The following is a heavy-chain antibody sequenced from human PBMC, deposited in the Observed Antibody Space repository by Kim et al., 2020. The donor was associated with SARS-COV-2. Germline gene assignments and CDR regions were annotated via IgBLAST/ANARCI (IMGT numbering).Heavy chain of an antibody. CDR3: TSQQRITMIVVVIFPDY. V-gene: IGHV3-15*01. CDR2: IKSKTDGGTT. CDR1: GFTFSNAW. Sequence: GGSLRLSCAASGFTFSNAWMSWVRQAPGKGLEWVGRIKSKTDGGTTDYAAPVKGRFTISRDDSKNTLYLQMNSLKTEDTAVYYCTSQQRITMIVVVIFPDYWGQGTLGTVSS. J-gene: IGHJ4*02. D-gene: IGHD3-22*01.